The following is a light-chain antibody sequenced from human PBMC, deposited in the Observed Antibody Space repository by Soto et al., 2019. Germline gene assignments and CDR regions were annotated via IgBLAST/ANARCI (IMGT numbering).Light chain of an antibody. CDR3: QQYYSTPLP. CDR2: WAS. J-gene: IGKJ4*01. Sequence: DIVVTQSKDSLAVSLGERATINCKSSQSVLYSSNNKNYLAWYQQKPGQPPKLLIYWASTRESGVPDRFSGSGSGTDFTLTISSLQAEDVAVYYCQQYYSTPLPFGGGTKVDI. V-gene: IGKV4-1*01. CDR1: QSVLYSSNNKNY.